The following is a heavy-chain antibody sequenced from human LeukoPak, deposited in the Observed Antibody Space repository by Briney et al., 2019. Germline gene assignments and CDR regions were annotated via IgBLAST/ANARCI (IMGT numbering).Heavy chain of an antibody. V-gene: IGHV3-48*04. CDR3: ARGGTYYDILTGYPEFDY. J-gene: IGHJ4*02. CDR1: GFTFSSYS. D-gene: IGHD3-9*01. Sequence: GGSLRLSCAASGFTFSSYSMNWVRQAPGKGLEWVSYISSSSSTIYYADSVKGRFTISRDNAKNSLYLQMNSLRAEDTAVYYCARGGTYYDILTGYPEFDYWGQGTLVTVSS. CDR2: ISSSSSTI.